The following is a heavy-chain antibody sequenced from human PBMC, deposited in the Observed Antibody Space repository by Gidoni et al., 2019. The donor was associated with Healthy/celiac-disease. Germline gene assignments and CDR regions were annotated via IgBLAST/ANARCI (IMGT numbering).Heavy chain of an antibody. V-gene: IGHV4-34*01. Sequence: VQLQQWGAGLLKPSETLSFTCAVYGGPFSASYWSWIRQPPGKGLEWIGEINHSGSTNYNPSLKSRVTISVDTSKNQFSRKLSSVTAADTAVYYCARHDYGDYGPFDYWGQGTLVTVSS. D-gene: IGHD4-17*01. J-gene: IGHJ4*02. CDR1: GGPFSASY. CDR2: INHSGST. CDR3: ARHDYGDYGPFDY.